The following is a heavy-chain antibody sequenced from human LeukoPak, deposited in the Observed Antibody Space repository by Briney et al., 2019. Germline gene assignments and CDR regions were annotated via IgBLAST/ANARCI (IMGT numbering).Heavy chain of an antibody. CDR1: GFTFNTYT. Sequence: GGSLRLSCAASGFTFNTYTMNWVRQAPGKGLEWVSSISSSSSYIYYADSVKGRFTISRDNAKNSLYLQMNSLRAEDTAVYHCARDYPLDYWGQGTLVTVSS. CDR3: ARDYPLDY. J-gene: IGHJ4*02. CDR2: ISSSSSYI. V-gene: IGHV3-21*01.